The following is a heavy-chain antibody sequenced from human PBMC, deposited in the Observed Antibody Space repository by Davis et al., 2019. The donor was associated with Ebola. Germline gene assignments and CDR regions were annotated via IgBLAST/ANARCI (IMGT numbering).Heavy chain of an antibody. D-gene: IGHD3-10*01. Sequence: GESLKISCAASGFTFTSYVMTWVRQAPGKGLEWVANIKQDGSEKYYADSVKGRFTISRDNSKNTLYLQMNSLRAEDTAVYYCAKCRVDGSGSYRFDYWGQGTLVTVSS. CDR1: GFTFTSYV. CDR3: AKCRVDGSGSYRFDY. V-gene: IGHV3-7*01. CDR2: IKQDGSEK. J-gene: IGHJ4*02.